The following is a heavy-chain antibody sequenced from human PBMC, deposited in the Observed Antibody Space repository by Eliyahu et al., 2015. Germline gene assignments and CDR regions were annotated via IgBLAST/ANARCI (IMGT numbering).Heavy chain of an antibody. CDR1: XXSISSXGYX. CDR2: IYYSGST. CDR3: ARDLPLWGDPRMNYYGMDV. D-gene: IGHD2-21*02. V-gene: IGHV4-31*03. Sequence: QVQLQESGPGLVKPSQTLSLTCTVSXXSISSXGYXWXXXRQHPGKGLEWIGYIYYSGSTYYNPSLKSRVTISVDTSKNQFSLKLSSVTAADTAVYYCARDLPLWGDPRMNYYGMDVWGKGTTVTVSS. J-gene: IGHJ6*04.